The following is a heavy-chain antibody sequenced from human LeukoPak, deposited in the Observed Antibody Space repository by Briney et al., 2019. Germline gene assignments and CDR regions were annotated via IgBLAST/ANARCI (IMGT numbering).Heavy chain of an antibody. CDR2: IKQDGSQK. CDR3: AVVVTAIPWY. CDR1: GFTFSSNW. Sequence: GGSLRLSCAASGFTFSSNWMSWVRQAPGKGLEWVANIKQDGSQKYYVDSVKGRFTISRDNAKNSLYLQMNSLRAEDTAVYYCAVVVTAIPWYWGQGTLVTVSS. J-gene: IGHJ4*02. D-gene: IGHD2-21*02. V-gene: IGHV3-7*01.